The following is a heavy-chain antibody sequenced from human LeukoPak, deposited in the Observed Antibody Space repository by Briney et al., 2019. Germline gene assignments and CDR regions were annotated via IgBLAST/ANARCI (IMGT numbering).Heavy chain of an antibody. V-gene: IGHV1-2*02. CDR3: ARDPFRYDFWSGYYSNWFDP. Sequence: ASVKVSCKASGYTFTGYYMHWVRQAPGQGLEWMGWINPNSGGTNYAQKFQGRVTMTRDTSISTAYMELSRLRSDDTAVYYCARDPFRYDFWSGYYSNWFDPWGQGTLVTVSS. CDR2: INPNSGGT. D-gene: IGHD3-3*01. J-gene: IGHJ5*02. CDR1: GYTFTGYY.